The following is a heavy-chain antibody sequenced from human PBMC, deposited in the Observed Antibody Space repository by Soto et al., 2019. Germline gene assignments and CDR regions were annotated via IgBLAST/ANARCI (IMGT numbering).Heavy chain of an antibody. J-gene: IGHJ4*02. D-gene: IGHD3-3*01. Sequence: SETLSLTCTVSGGSISSSSYYWGWIRQPPGKGLEWIGSIYYSGSTYYNPSLKGRVTISVDTSKNQFSLKPSSVTAADTAVYYCARYDFWSGYYFDYWGQGTLVTVSS. V-gene: IGHV4-39*01. CDR1: GGSISSSSYY. CDR3: ARYDFWSGYYFDY. CDR2: IYYSGST.